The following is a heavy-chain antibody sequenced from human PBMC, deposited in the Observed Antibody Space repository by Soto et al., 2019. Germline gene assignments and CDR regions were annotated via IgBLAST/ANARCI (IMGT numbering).Heavy chain of an antibody. D-gene: IGHD6-13*01. V-gene: IGHV1-18*04. CDR1: GYTFTSYG. Sequence: QVQLVQSGAEVKKPGASVKVSCKASGYTFTSYGISWVRQAPGQGLEWMGWISADNGNTNYAQKLQGRVTMTTDTNTSTGYTELRSLRSGDTAVYYCARGAAAAGTLNSFYYYGMDVWGQGPTVTVSS. J-gene: IGHJ6*02. CDR3: ARGAAAAGTLNSFYYYGMDV. CDR2: ISADNGNT.